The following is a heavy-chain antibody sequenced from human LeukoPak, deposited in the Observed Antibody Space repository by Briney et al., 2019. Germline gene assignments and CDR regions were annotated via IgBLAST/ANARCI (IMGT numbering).Heavy chain of an antibody. CDR1: GVTFSRYW. Sequence: QPGGSLRLSCVDSGVTFSRYWMSWVRQAPGKGLEWVANIKQDGSEKYYVDSVKGRFTISRDNAKNSLYLQMNSLRAEDTAVYYCARDLAYYDFGYFDYWGQGNLLSVSS. CDR2: IKQDGSEK. V-gene: IGHV3-7*01. J-gene: IGHJ4*02. CDR3: ARDLAYYDFGYFDY. D-gene: IGHD3-3*01.